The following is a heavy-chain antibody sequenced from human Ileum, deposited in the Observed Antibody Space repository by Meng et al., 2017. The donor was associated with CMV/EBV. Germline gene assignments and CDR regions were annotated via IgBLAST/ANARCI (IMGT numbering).Heavy chain of an antibody. J-gene: IGHJ4*02. CDR3: ARGQTVRGFEY. D-gene: IGHD3-10*01. CDR2: IYTGGPT. CDR1: SASISPYY. Sequence: QVDLRGSGPGLVKPSETLSLTFTVASASISPYYGNWLRQPAGKGLEWIGRIYTGGPTDYNPSLKSRVTMSVDTSKNQFFLNLSSVTAADTAVYYCARGQTVRGFEYWGLGILVTVSS. V-gene: IGHV4-4*07.